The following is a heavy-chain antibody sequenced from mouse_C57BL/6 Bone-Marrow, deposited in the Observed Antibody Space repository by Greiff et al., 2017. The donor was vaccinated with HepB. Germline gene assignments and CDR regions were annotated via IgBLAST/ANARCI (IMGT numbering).Heavy chain of an antibody. Sequence: VQLQQSGPELVKPGASVKISCKASGYSFTSYYIHWVKQRPGQGLEWIGWIYPGSGNTKYNEKFKGKATLTADTSSSTAYMQLSSLTSEDSAVYYCARSGFITTVVGGCYFDYWGQGTTLTVSS. CDR1: GYSFTSYY. CDR2: IYPGSGNT. CDR3: ARSGFITTVVGGCYFDY. J-gene: IGHJ2*01. V-gene: IGHV1-66*01. D-gene: IGHD1-1*01.